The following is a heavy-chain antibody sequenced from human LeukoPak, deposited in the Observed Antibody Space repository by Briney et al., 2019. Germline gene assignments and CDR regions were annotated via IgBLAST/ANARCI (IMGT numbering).Heavy chain of an antibody. V-gene: IGHV5-51*01. D-gene: IGHD5-18*01. Sequence: GESLKISCKPSEYSFTSYWIGWVRQLPGKGLEWMGIIDPSDSDTRYTPSFQGQVTISADKSLSTAYLQWNSLKASDSAMYYCARQTAMGRSGDYWGQGTLVTVSS. CDR1: EYSFTSYW. CDR3: ARQTAMGRSGDY. CDR2: IDPSDSDT. J-gene: IGHJ4*02.